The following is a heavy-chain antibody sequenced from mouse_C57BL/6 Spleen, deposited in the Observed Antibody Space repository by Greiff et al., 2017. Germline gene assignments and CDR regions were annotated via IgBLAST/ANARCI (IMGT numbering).Heavy chain of an antibody. CDR3: AKKGNSYYYGLMDY. CDR1: GYSFTDYN. CDR2: INPNYGTT. V-gene: IGHV1-39*01. Sequence: VQLQQSGPELVKPGASVKISCKASGYSFTDYNMNWVKQSNGKSLEWIGVINPNYGTTSYNQKFKGKATLTVDQSSSTAYMQLNRLTSQDSAVYYCAKKGNSYYYGLMDYWGQGTSVTVSS. D-gene: IGHD1-1*01. J-gene: IGHJ4*01.